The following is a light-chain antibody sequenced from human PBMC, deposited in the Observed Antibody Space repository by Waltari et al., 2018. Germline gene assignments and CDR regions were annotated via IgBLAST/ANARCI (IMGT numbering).Light chain of an antibody. J-gene: IGKJ3*01. V-gene: IGKV3-20*01. CDR2: GAS. CDR3: QQYGSSPFT. Sequence: EIVLTHSPGTLSLSPGERATLSCRASQSVSSIYLAWYQQKPGQAPRLLIYGASSRATGIPDRFGGSGSGTDFTLTISRLEPEDFAVYYCQQYGSSPFTFGPGTKVDIK. CDR1: QSVSSIY.